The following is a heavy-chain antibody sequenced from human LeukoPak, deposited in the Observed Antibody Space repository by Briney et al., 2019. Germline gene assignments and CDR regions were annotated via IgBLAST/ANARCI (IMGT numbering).Heavy chain of an antibody. CDR2: ISYDGSNK. J-gene: IGHJ4*02. V-gene: IGHV3-30-3*01. CDR3: ARDVPEYSSSLAGGIDY. CDR1: GFTFSSYA. Sequence: PGGSLRLSCAASGFTFSSYAMHWVRQAPGKGLEWVAVISYDGSNKYYADSVKGRFTISRDNAKNSLYLQMNSLRAEDTAVYYCARDVPEYSSSLAGGIDYWGQGTLVTVSS. D-gene: IGHD6-6*01.